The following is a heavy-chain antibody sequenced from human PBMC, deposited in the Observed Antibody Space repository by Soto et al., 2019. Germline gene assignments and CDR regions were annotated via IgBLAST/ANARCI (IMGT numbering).Heavy chain of an antibody. CDR2: IWYDGSNK. V-gene: IGHV3-33*01. D-gene: IGHD2-2*01. Sequence: PGGSLRLSCAASGFTFSSYGMHWVRQAPGKGLEWVAVIWYDGSNKYYADSVKGRFTISRDNSKNTLYLQMNSLRAEDTAVYYCARVSAMHSRGYFDYWGQGTLVTVSS. CDR1: GFTFSSYG. J-gene: IGHJ4*02. CDR3: ARVSAMHSRGYFDY.